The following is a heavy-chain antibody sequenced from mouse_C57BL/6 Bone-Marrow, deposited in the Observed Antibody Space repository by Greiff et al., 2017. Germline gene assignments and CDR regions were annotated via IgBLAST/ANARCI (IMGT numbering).Heavy chain of an antibody. Sequence: VQLKESGGDLVKPGGSLKLSCAASGFTFSSSGMSWVRQTPDKRLEWVATISSGGSYNYYPDSVKGRFTISRDNDKNTRYLQMSSLKSEDTALYYCARHVNYVPYYAMDYWGQGTSVTVSS. CDR2: ISSGGSYN. V-gene: IGHV5-6*01. J-gene: IGHJ4*01. D-gene: IGHD1-1*01. CDR1: GFTFSSSG. CDR3: ARHVNYVPYYAMDY.